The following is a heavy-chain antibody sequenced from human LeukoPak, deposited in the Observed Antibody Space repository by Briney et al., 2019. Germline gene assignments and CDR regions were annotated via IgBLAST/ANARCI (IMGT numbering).Heavy chain of an antibody. Sequence: SLRLSCAASGFTFSSYSMNWVRQAPGKGLEWVSGISWNSGSIGYADSVKGRFTISRDNAKNSLYLQMNSLRAEDMALYYCAKGEYYVFWSGLQHWGQGTLVTVSS. V-gene: IGHV3-9*03. D-gene: IGHD3-3*01. CDR3: AKGEYYVFWSGLQH. J-gene: IGHJ1*01. CDR2: ISWNSGSI. CDR1: GFTFSSYS.